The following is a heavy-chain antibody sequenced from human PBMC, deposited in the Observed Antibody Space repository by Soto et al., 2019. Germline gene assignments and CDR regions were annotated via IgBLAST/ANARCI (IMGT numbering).Heavy chain of an antibody. CDR1: GYTFTGYY. V-gene: IGHV1-2*02. D-gene: IGHD2-21*02. CDR2: INHTSGGT. Sequence: ASVKVSCKASGYTFTGYYMHWVRQAPGQGLEWMGWINHTSGGTNYAQKFQGRVTMTRDTSISTASMELSRLRSDDTAVYYCARAWNCGGDCSSDYWGQGTLVTVSS. CDR3: ARAWNCGGDCSSDY. J-gene: IGHJ4*02.